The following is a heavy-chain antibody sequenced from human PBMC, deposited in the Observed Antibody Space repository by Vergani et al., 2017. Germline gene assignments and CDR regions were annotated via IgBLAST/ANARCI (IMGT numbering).Heavy chain of an antibody. V-gene: IGHV3-9*01. J-gene: IGHJ4*02. D-gene: IGHD6-19*01. CDR3: AKDRARGSSGWYYFDY. CDR2: ISWNSGSI. Sequence: VQLVESGGGLVQPGRSLRLSGTASGFTFDDYAMHWVRQAPGKGLEWVSGISWNSGSIGYADSVKGRFTISRDNAKNSLYLQMNSLRAEDTALYYCAKDRARGSSGWYYFDYWGQGTLVTVSS. CDR1: GFTFDDYA.